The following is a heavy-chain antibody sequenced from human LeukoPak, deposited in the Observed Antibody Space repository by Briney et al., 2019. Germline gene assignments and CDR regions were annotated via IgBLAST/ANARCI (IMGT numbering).Heavy chain of an antibody. V-gene: IGHV4-34*01. CDR2: INHSGST. Sequence: PSETLSLTCAVYGGSFSGYYWSWIRQPPGKGLEWIGEINHSGSTNYNPSLKSRVTISVDTYKNQFSLKLSSVTAADTAVYYCARALGYCSGGSCYSHAFDIWGQGTMVTVSS. D-gene: IGHD2-15*01. CDR1: GGSFSGYY. J-gene: IGHJ3*02. CDR3: ARALGYCSGGSCYSHAFDI.